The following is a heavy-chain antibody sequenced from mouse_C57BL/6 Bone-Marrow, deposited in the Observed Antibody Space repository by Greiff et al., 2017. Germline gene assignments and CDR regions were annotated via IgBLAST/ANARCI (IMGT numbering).Heavy chain of an antibody. J-gene: IGHJ4*01. D-gene: IGHD2-3*01. Sequence: QVQLQQSGPEVVRPGVSVKISCKGSGYTFTDCALHWVKQSHAKRLEWIGVVRTYNGDTHYNQRFKGKATMTVDKSSSTAYIELARVTSEDSAIYYWAKEAGYYFYAMDYWGQGTSVTVSS. CDR2: VRTYNGDT. CDR1: GYTFTDCA. V-gene: IGHV1-67*01. CDR3: AKEAGYYFYAMDY.